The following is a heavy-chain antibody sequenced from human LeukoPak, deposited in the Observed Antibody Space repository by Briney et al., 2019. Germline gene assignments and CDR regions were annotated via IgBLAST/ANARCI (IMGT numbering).Heavy chain of an antibody. CDR1: GYTFTGYY. CDR3: ARVLYYDYVWGSYRYGNFDY. CDR2: INPSGGST. V-gene: IGHV1-46*01. J-gene: IGHJ4*02. D-gene: IGHD3-16*02. Sequence: ASVKVSCKASGYTFTGYYMHWVRQAPGQGLEWMGIINPSGGSTSYAQKFQGRVTMTRDTSTSTVYMELSRLRSDDTAVYYCARVLYYDYVWGSYRYGNFDYWGQGTLVTVSS.